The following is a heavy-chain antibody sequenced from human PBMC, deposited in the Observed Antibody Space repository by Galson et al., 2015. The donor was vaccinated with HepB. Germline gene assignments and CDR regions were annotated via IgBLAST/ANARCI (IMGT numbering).Heavy chain of an antibody. D-gene: IGHD2-15*01. J-gene: IGHJ4*02. V-gene: IGHV3-11*06. CDR1: GFTFSDYY. CDR2: ISSRSSYT. Sequence: SLRLSCAASGFTFSDYYMSWIRQAPGKGLERVSYISSRSSYTNYADSVKGRFTISRDNAKNSLYLQMNSLRAEDTAVFYCARGPGWRNSEGHFDSWGQGTLVTVSS. CDR3: ARGPGWRNSEGHFDS.